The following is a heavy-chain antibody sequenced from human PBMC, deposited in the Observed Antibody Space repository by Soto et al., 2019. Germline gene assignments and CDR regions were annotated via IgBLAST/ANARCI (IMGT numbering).Heavy chain of an antibody. V-gene: IGHV5-51*01. Sequence: GESLKISCKGSGYSFTSYWIGWVRQMPGKGLEWMGIIYPGDSDTRYSPSFQGQVTISADKSISTAYLQWSSLKASDTAMYYCARQTYGGNSFYYYYGMDVWGQGTTVTVS. CDR1: GYSFTSYW. CDR2: IYPGDSDT. D-gene: IGHD4-17*01. J-gene: IGHJ6*02. CDR3: ARQTYGGNSFYYYYGMDV.